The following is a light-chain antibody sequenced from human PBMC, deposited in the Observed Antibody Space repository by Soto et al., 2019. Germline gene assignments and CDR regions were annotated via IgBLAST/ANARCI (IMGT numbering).Light chain of an antibody. Sequence: QSVLTQPRSVSGSPGQSVTISCTGSSSDVGAYNHVSWYQQHPGKAPKLLVYEVTKRPSGVPDRFSGSKSDNTASLTISGLQGDDEADYYCCPYAGRYIYVLFGGGTKLTVL. V-gene: IGLV2-11*01. CDR3: CPYAGRYIYVL. J-gene: IGLJ2*01. CDR1: SSDVGAYNH. CDR2: EVT.